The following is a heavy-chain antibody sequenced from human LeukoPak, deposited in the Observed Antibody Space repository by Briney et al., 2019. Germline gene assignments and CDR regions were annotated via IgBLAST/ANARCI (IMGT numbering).Heavy chain of an antibody. D-gene: IGHD6-13*01. J-gene: IGHJ4*02. CDR3: AKSFHSSSWSPFDY. V-gene: IGHV3-23*01. CDR2: FCGSGGST. Sequence: PGGSLRLPCGASGFTFSRYAMLGVRQARGKGGEGVSAFCGSGGSTYYADSVKGRFTISRDNSKNTLYLQMNGLRAEDTAVYFCAKSFHSSSWSPFDYWGQGTLVTVSS. CDR1: GFTFSRYA.